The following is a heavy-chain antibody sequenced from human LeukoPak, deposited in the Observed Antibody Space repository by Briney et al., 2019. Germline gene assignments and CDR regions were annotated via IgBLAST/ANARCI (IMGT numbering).Heavy chain of an antibody. V-gene: IGHV3-48*03. CDR1: GFTFSSYE. Sequence: GSLRLSCVASGFTFSSYEMNWVRQAPGKGLEWVSYISTSGTTIHYADSVKGRFTISRDDAKNSLYLQMNSLRAEDTAVYYCARRPYTRSDAPNAFDIWGQGTMVTVSS. CDR2: ISTSGTTI. J-gene: IGHJ3*02. CDR3: ARRPYTRSDAPNAFDI. D-gene: IGHD1-26*01.